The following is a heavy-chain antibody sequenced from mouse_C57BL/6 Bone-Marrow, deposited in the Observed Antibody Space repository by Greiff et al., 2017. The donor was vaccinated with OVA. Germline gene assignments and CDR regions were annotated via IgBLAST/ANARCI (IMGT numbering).Heavy chain of an antibody. J-gene: IGHJ3*01. D-gene: IGHD1-1*01. CDR3: ARHEYYGSSPAWFDY. CDR2: ISSGGSYT. Sequence: EVKLMESGGDLVKPGGSLKLSCAASGFTFSSYGMSWVRQTPDKRLEWVATISSGGSYTYYPDSVKGRFTISRDNAKNTLYLQMSSLKSEDTAMYYCARHEYYGSSPAWFDYWGQGTLVTVSA. V-gene: IGHV5-6*01. CDR1: GFTFSSYG.